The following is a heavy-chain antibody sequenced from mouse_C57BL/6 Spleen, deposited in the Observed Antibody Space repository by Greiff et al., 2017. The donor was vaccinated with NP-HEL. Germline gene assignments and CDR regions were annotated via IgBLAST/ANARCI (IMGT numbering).Heavy chain of an antibody. CDR3: ARWDSYDYSY. J-gene: IGHJ3*01. Sequence: QVQLKESGAELARPGASVKLSCKASGYTFTSYGISWVKQRTGQGLEWIGEIFPRSGNTYYNEKFKGKATLTADKSSSTAYMELRSLTSEDSAVYFCARWDSYDYSYWGQGTLVTVSA. CDR1: GYTFTSYG. V-gene: IGHV1-81*01. D-gene: IGHD2-4*01. CDR2: IFPRSGNT.